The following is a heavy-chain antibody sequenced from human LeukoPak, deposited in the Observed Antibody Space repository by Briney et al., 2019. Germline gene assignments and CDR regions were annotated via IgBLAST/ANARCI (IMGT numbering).Heavy chain of an antibody. Sequence: GESLKISCMGSGYSFNRKWIGRVRQMPGKGLEWMAIIYPGDSDTRYSPSFQGQVTISADKSINTAYLQWSSLKASDTAMYYCARRVVNNRNWYFDLWGRGTLVTVSS. CDR3: ARRVVNNRNWYFDL. J-gene: IGHJ2*01. CDR2: IYPGDSDT. D-gene: IGHD4-23*01. CDR1: GYSFNRKW. V-gene: IGHV5-51*01.